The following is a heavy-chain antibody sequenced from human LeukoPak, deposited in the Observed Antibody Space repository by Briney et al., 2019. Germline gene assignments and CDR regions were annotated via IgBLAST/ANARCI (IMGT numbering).Heavy chain of an antibody. CDR3: ARAPGPYSSSWSHFDY. D-gene: IGHD6-13*01. CDR1: GFTFSNYG. J-gene: IGHJ4*02. CDR2: ISYDGSNK. Sequence: GGSLRLSCAASGFTFSNYGMHWVRQAPGKGLEWVAVISYDGSNKYYGDSVKGRFTISRDNSKNTVYLQMNSLRAEDTAVYYCARAPGPYSSSWSHFDYWGQGTLVTVSS. V-gene: IGHV3-30-3*01.